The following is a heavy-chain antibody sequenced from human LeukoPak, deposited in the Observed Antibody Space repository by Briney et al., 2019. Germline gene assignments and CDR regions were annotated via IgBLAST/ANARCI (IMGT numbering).Heavy chain of an antibody. CDR3: AKQGDFWSGTLNWFDP. CDR1: GFTFSSYA. J-gene: IGHJ5*02. D-gene: IGHD3-3*01. CDR2: ISGSGGST. V-gene: IGHV3-23*01. Sequence: GGSLRLSCAASGFTFSSYAMSWVRQAPGKGLEWVSAISGSGGSTYYADSVKGQFTISRDNSKNTLYLQMNSLRAEDTAVYYCAKQGDFWSGTLNWFDPWGQGTLVTVSS.